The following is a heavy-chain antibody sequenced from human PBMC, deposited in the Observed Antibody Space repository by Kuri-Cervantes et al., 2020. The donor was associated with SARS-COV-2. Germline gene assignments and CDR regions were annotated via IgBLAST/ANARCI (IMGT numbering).Heavy chain of an antibody. CDR1: GGSISSGGYY. D-gene: IGHD3-22*01. CDR3: AREGLESFDY. V-gene: IGHV4-31*03. J-gene: IGHJ4*02. CDR2: IYYSGST. Sequence: SETLSLTCTVSGGSISSGGYYWSWIRQHPGKGLEWIGYIYYSGSTYYNPSLKSRVTISVGTSKNQFSLKLSSVTAADTAVYYCAREGLESFDYWGQGTLVTVSS.